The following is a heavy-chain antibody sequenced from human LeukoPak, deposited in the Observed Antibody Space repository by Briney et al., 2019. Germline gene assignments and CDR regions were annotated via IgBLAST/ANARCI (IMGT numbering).Heavy chain of an antibody. J-gene: IGHJ4*02. CDR3: ARDPHGYNSY. CDR2: IYSGGST. Sequence: GGSLRLSCAASGFTVSSNYMSWVRQAPGKGLEWVSVIYSGGSTYYADSVKSRFTISRDNSKNTLYLQMNSLRAEDTAVYYCARDPHGYNSYWGQGTLVTVSS. CDR1: GFTVSSNY. D-gene: IGHD5-24*01. V-gene: IGHV3-66*01.